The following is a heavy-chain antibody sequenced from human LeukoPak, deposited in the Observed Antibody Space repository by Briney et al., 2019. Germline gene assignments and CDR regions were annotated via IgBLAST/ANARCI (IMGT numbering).Heavy chain of an antibody. J-gene: IGHJ4*02. D-gene: IGHD2-8*02. CDR2: VSPDSGDT. Sequence: ASVKVSCKASGYTFTNNDINWVRQATGQGIEWMGWVSPDSGDTGYAPNFRGRVTMTTDTSINTAYMELTSLTSEDTAIYYCTRGRATGDWGQGTLVTVSS. CDR3: TRGRATGD. V-gene: IGHV1-8*01. CDR1: GYTFTNND.